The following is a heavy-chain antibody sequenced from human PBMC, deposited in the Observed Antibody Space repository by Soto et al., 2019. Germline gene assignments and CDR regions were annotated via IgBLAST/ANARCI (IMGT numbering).Heavy chain of an antibody. CDR3: AKDLSSLGWLALGAPFDS. CDR1: GFTFSSYA. CDR2: VSANGRNT. J-gene: IGHJ4*02. Sequence: GGSLRLSCAASGFTFSSYAMNWVRQAPGKGLEWVSSVSANGRNTYYADSVKGRFTVSRDKSKNALFLQLDSLRVEDTAIYYCAKDLSSLGWLALGAPFDSWRTRTRVTVAS. V-gene: IGHV3-23*01. D-gene: IGHD3-22*01.